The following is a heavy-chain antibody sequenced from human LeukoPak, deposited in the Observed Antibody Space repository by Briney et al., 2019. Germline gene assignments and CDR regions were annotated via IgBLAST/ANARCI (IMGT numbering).Heavy chain of an antibody. D-gene: IGHD6-6*01. CDR3: ARLSSSGSLLRTYIDY. CDR2: IKQDGSEK. Sequence: GGSLRLSCAASGFTFSSYWMSWVRQAPGKGLEWVANIKQDGSEKYYVGSVKGRFTISRDNAKNSLYLQMNSLRAEDTAVYYCARLSSSGSLLRTYIDYWGQGTLVTVSS. J-gene: IGHJ4*02. CDR1: GFTFSSYW. V-gene: IGHV3-7*01.